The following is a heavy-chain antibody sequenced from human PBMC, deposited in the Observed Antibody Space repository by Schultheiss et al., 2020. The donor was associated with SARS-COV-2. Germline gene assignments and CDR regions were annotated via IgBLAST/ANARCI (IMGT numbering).Heavy chain of an antibody. V-gene: IGHV3-21*01. CDR1: GFTFSSYS. J-gene: IGHJ6*02. CDR2: ISSSSSYI. D-gene: IGHD3-22*01. Sequence: GESLKISCAASGFTFSSYSMNWVRQAPGKGLEWVSSISSSSSYIYYADSVKGRFTISRDNAKNSLYLQMNSLRAEDTAVYYCARDFRPSLYYDSSGNRDYYYYYGMDVWGQGTTVTVSS. CDR3: ARDFRPSLYYDSSGNRDYYYYYGMDV.